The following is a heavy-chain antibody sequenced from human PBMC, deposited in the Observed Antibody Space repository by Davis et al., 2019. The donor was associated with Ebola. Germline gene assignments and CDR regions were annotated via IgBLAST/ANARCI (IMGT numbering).Heavy chain of an antibody. J-gene: IGHJ4*02. V-gene: IGHV3-30*18. CDR3: AKESYEILTGYYAYYDF. CDR1: GYTFHYFG. Sequence: GGSLRLSCEGSGYTFHYFGMHWVRQAPGKGLEWAALISHDGSKTHYAESVKGRFTVSRDNSKNTLYLQMNSLTAEDTAIYFCAKESYEILTGYYAYYDFWGQGALVTVSS. D-gene: IGHD3-9*01. CDR2: ISHDGSKT.